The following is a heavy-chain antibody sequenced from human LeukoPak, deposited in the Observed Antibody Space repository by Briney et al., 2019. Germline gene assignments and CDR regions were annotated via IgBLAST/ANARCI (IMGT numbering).Heavy chain of an antibody. CDR2: IIPIFGTA. D-gene: IGHD3-3*01. V-gene: IGHV1-69*05. Sequence: SVKVSCKASGGAFSSYAISWVRQAPGQGLEWMGGIIPIFGTANYAQKFQGRVTITTDESTSTAYMELSSLRSEDTAVYYCARGPAMYYDFWSGYEDTEYFQHWGQGTLVTVSS. CDR3: ARGPAMYYDFWSGYEDTEYFQH. CDR1: GGAFSSYA. J-gene: IGHJ1*01.